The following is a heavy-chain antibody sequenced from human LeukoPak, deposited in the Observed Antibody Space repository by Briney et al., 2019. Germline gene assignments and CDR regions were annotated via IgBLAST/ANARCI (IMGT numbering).Heavy chain of an antibody. Sequence: QPGGSLRLSCAASGITVSSNYMSWVRQAPGKGLEWVSIIYSGGPTYYADSVKGRFTISRDDSKNTLYLQMNTLRAEDTAVYYCARVLPSYGHIDYWGQGTLVTVSS. CDR2: IYSGGPT. D-gene: IGHD3-10*01. CDR1: GITVSSNY. J-gene: IGHJ4*02. V-gene: IGHV3-66*01. CDR3: ARVLPSYGHIDY.